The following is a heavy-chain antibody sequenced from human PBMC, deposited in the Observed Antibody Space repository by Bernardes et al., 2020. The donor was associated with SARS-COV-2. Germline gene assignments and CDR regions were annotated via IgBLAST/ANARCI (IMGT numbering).Heavy chain of an antibody. CDR1: GYSISSGYY. Sequence: SETLSLTCAVSGYSISSGYYWGWIRQPPGKGLEWIGSIYHSGSTYYNPSLKSRVTISVDTSKNQFSLKLSSVTAADTAVYYCARARRGSSSSGLKGMVMDVWGQGTTVTVSS. CDR3: ARARRGSSSSGLKGMVMDV. CDR2: IYHSGST. V-gene: IGHV4-38-2*01. J-gene: IGHJ6*02. D-gene: IGHD6-6*01.